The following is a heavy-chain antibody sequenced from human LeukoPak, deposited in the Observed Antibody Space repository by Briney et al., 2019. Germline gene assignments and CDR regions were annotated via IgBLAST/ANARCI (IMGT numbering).Heavy chain of an antibody. CDR1: GFIFSGQW. Sequence: GGSLRLSCAASGFIFSGQWMHWVRQPPGEGLVWVSRINSDGSSRSYADSVKGRFTISRDNAKNTLYLQMNSLRVEDTAVYFWAKRWWRWYYFDYWGQGTLVTVSS. CDR3: AKRWWRWYYFDY. D-gene: IGHD4-23*01. CDR2: INSDGSSR. V-gene: IGHV3-74*01. J-gene: IGHJ4*02.